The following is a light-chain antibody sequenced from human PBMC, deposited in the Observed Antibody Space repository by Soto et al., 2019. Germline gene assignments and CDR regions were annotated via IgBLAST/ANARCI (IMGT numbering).Light chain of an antibody. CDR3: QKDRTYS. Sequence: IQLTQSPTTLPASVGDRVTLTCRASESISNWLAWYQQRPGTAPKLLIYHASILETAVPSRFSGNGSGTEIPLNINSLQPGDFGTYYRQKDRTYSFGQGSRVEIK. J-gene: IGKJ1*01. CDR2: HAS. V-gene: IGKV1-5*01. CDR1: ESISNW.